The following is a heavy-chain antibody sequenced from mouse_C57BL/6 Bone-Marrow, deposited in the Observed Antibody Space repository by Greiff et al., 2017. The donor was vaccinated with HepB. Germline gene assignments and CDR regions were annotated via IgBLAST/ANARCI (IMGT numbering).Heavy chain of an antibody. CDR3: ARSKGYRDFDV. Sequence: QVQLQQPGAELVMPGASVKLSCKASGYTFTSYWMHWVKQRPGQGLEWIGEIDPSDSYTNYNQKFKGKSTLTVDKSSSTAYMQLSSLTSEDSAVYYCARSKGYRDFDVWGTGTTVTVA. J-gene: IGHJ1*03. CDR1: GYTFTSYW. V-gene: IGHV1-69*01. CDR2: IDPSDSYT.